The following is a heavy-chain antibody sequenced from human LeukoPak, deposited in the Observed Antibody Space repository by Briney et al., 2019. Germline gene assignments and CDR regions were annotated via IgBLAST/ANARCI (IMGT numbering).Heavy chain of an antibody. D-gene: IGHD1-26*01. J-gene: IGHJ4*02. CDR1: GGTFSSYA. CDR3: ASQAPYSGSRFDY. Sequence: SVKVSCKASGGTFSSYAISWVRQAPGQGLEWMGGIIPIFGTANYAQKFRGRVTITTDESTSTAYMELSSLRSEDTAVYYCASQAPYSGSRFDYWGQGTLVTVSS. CDR2: IIPIFGTA. V-gene: IGHV1-69*05.